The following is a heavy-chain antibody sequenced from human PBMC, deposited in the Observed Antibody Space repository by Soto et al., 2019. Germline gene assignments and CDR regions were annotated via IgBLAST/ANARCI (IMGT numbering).Heavy chain of an antibody. CDR3: AKIAGGYSGYEYS. J-gene: IGHJ4*02. Sequence: PSETLSLTCTVSGGSISSSSYYWGWIRQPPGKGLECIGSIYYSGSTYYNPSLKSRVTISVDTSKNQFSLKLSSVTAADTAVYYCAKIAGGYSGYEYSWGQGNLVTVS. CDR1: GGSISSSSYY. CDR2: IYYSGST. V-gene: IGHV4-39*01. D-gene: IGHD5-12*01.